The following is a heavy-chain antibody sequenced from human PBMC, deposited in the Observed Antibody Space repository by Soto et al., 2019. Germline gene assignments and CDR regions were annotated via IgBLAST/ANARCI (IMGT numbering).Heavy chain of an antibody. D-gene: IGHD5-18*01. V-gene: IGHV3-7*03. J-gene: IGHJ4*02. CDR1: GISTSSYW. Sequence: GGSLRLSCAASGISTSSYWMGWVRQAPGRGLEWVASIKNDGSEKYYMDSLKGRFTISRDNALNSLYLQMNSLRAEDPAVYFCVTGYHSDYWGQGTLVTVSS. CDR3: VTGYHSDY. CDR2: IKNDGSEK.